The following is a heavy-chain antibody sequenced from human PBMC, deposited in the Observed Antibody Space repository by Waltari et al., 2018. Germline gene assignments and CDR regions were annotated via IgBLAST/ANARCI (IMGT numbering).Heavy chain of an antibody. J-gene: IGHJ4*02. CDR3: ARAGLGSPSQWLQLFDS. D-gene: IGHD6-19*01. Sequence: EAQLVESGGGLIQPGGSLRLSCEASGFRVSYNYMSWVRQAPGKGLACVSVIHAGGNTFYGDSVKGRFTISRDISKNTVYLQINSLTVEDSAIYYCARAGLGSPSQWLQLFDSWGQGTLVTVSS. V-gene: IGHV3-53*01. CDR2: IHAGGNT. CDR1: GFRVSYNY.